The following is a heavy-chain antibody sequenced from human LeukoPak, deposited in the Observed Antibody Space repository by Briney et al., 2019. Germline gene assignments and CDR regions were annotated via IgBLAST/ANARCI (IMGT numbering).Heavy chain of an antibody. Sequence: SETLSLTCTVSGGSISSYYWSWIRQPPGKGLEWIGYIYYSGSTNYNPSLKSRVTISVDTSKNQFSLKLSSVTAADTAVYYCARYNRVPTAYFDYWGQGTLVTVSS. CDR2: IYYSGST. D-gene: IGHD1-14*01. CDR1: GGSISSYY. CDR3: ARYNRVPTAYFDY. V-gene: IGHV4-59*01. J-gene: IGHJ4*02.